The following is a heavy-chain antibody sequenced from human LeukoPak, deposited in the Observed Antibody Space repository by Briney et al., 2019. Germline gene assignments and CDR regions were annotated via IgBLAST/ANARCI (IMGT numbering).Heavy chain of an antibody. V-gene: IGHV3-15*01. CDR1: GFTFSNVW. D-gene: IGHD6-19*01. Sequence: GGSLRLSCAASGFTFSNVWMSWVRQAPGKGREWVGRIKSKTDGGTTDYAAPVKGRFTISRDDSKNTLNLQMNSLKTEDTAVYYCTPSIAVAGSLDYWGQGTLVTVSS. CDR2: IKSKTDGGTT. CDR3: TPSIAVAGSLDY. J-gene: IGHJ4*02.